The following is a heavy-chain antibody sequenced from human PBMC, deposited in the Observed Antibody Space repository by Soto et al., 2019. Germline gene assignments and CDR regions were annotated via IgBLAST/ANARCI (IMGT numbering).Heavy chain of an antibody. Sequence: ASVKVSCKASGYTFTSYGISWVRQAPGQGLEWMGWISAYNGNTNYAQKLQGRVTMTTDTSTSTAYMELRSLRSEDTAVYYCARAAYYYDRSGEFDPWGQGTLVTVSS. CDR2: ISAYNGNT. J-gene: IGHJ5*02. CDR1: GYTFTSYG. CDR3: ARAAYYYDRSGEFDP. D-gene: IGHD3-22*01. V-gene: IGHV1-18*01.